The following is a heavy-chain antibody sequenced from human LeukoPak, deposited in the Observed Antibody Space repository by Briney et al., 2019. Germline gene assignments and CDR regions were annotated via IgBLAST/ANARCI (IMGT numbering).Heavy chain of an antibody. D-gene: IGHD6-13*01. CDR2: ISGSGGNT. Sequence: PGGSLRLSCAASGFTFSRNGMTWVRQAPGKGLEWVSAISGSGGNTYYADSVKGRFTISRDNSKNTLYLQMNSLRAEDTAVYYCARVGYSSSWYGEYYYYYYMDVWGKGTTVTVSS. J-gene: IGHJ6*03. CDR3: ARVGYSSSWYGEYYYYYYMDV. V-gene: IGHV3-23*01. CDR1: GFTFSRNG.